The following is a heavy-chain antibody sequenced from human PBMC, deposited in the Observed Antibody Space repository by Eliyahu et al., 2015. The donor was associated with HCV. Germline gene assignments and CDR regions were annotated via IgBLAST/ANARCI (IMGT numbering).Heavy chain of an antibody. Sequence: QEQLVESGGGVVQPGGSLRLXCAASGFTFSNYXXHWVRQAPGKGLEWVAVISYDGSNKYYADSVKGRFTISRDNSKNTLYLQMNSLTAEDTAVYYCARDKSGNNWPGGTYYYYNMDVWGKGTTVTVSS. D-gene: IGHD1-1*01. CDR1: GFTFSNYX. CDR3: ARDKSGNNWPGGTYYYYNMDV. V-gene: IGHV3-30-3*01. J-gene: IGHJ6*03. CDR2: ISYDGSNK.